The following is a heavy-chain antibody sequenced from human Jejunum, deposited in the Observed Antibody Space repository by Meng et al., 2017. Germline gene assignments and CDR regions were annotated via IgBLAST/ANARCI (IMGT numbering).Heavy chain of an antibody. CDR1: EFTFSRYS. D-gene: IGHD2-21*01. V-gene: IGHV3-7*01. CDR2: IIQDGSEI. CDR3: ARDLPHIDYGLDV. Sequence: GGSLRLSCEASEFTFSRYSMNWVRQAPGKGLEWVATIIQDGSEIHYVDSVRGRFTISRDNAKNSLYLQMNSLRAEDTAVYYCARDLPHIDYGLDVWGQGTTVTVSS. J-gene: IGHJ6*02.